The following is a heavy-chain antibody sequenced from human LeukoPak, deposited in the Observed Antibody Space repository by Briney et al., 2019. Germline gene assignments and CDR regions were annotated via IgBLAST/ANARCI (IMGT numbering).Heavy chain of an antibody. CDR3: AKDVSGTYSPDY. J-gene: IGHJ4*02. CDR1: GFTFSSYA. D-gene: IGHD3-10*01. CDR2: ISGSGGST. V-gene: IGHV3-23*01. Sequence: PGGSLRLSCAASGFTFSSYAMSGVRQAPGKGLEWVSAISGSGGSTYYADSVRGRFTISRDNSKNTLYLQMNSLRAEDTAVYYCAKDVSGTYSPDYWGQGTLVTVSS.